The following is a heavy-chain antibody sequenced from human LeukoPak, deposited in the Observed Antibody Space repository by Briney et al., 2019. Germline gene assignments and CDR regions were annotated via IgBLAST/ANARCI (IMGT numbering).Heavy chain of an antibody. CDR3: ARDDLLPGSGWYRFDY. Sequence: APVKVSCKASGYTFTSYYMHWVRQAPGQGLEWMGIINPSGGSTSYAQKFQGRVTITTDESTSTAYMELSSLRSEDTAVYYCARDDLLPGSGWYRFDYWGQGTLVTVSS. J-gene: IGHJ4*02. CDR2: INPSGGST. D-gene: IGHD6-19*01. CDR1: GYTFTSYY. V-gene: IGHV1-46*01.